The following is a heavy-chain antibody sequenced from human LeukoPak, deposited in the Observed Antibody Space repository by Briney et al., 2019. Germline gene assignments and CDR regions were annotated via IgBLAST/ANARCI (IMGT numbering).Heavy chain of an antibody. V-gene: IGHV1-69*06. J-gene: IGHJ4*02. CDR2: IIPIFGTA. Sequence: SVKVSCKASGGTFISYAISWVRQAPGQGLEWMGGIIPIFGTANYAQKFQGRVTITADKSTSTAYMELSSLRSEDTAVYYCARGHGDSSGYYGYWGQGTLVTVSS. CDR1: GGTFISYA. D-gene: IGHD3-22*01. CDR3: ARGHGDSSGYYGY.